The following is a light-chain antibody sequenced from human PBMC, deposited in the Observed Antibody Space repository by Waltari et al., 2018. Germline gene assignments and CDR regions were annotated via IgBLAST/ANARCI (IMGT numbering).Light chain of an antibody. CDR3: QQRSKSCT. CDR1: QSISSY. J-gene: IGKJ3*01. CDR2: DAS. Sequence: EIVLKQSPATLSLSPGDRAPPSCRASQSISSYLAWYQQKPGQAPRLLIYDASTRATGVPARFSGSGSVTDFTLTISSLDPEYFAIYYWQQRSKSCTFGPGTKVDMK. V-gene: IGKV3-11*01.